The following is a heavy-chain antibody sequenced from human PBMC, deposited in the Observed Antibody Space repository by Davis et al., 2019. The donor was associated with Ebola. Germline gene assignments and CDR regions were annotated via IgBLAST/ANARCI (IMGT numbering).Heavy chain of an antibody. CDR2: ISGSGGST. V-gene: IGHV3-23*01. CDR3: AKDFGYEVPYAMDV. D-gene: IGHD2-15*01. Sequence: AISGSGGSTYYADSVKGRFTISRDNSKNTLYLQMNSLRAEDTAVYYCAKDFGYEVPYAMDVWGQGTTVTVSS. J-gene: IGHJ6*02.